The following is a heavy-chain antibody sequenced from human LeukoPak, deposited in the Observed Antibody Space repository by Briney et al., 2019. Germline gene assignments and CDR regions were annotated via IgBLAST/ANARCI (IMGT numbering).Heavy chain of an antibody. CDR3: ARWDTAMVGGAFDY. D-gene: IGHD5-18*01. CDR2: ISAYNGNT. V-gene: IGHV1-18*01. Sequence: ASVKVSCKASGYTFTSYGISWVRQAPGQGLEWMGWISAYNGNTNYAQKLQGRVTMTTDTSASTAYMELRSLRSDDTAVYYCARWDTAMVGGAFDYWGQGTLVTVSS. CDR1: GYTFTSYG. J-gene: IGHJ4*02.